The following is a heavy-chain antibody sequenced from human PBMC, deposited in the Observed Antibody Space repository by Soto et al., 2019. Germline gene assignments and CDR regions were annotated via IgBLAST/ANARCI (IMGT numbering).Heavy chain of an antibody. CDR1: GGSFSGYY. V-gene: IGHV4-34*01. CDR3: AREYYFDY. CDR2: INHSGST. Sequence: QVQLQQWGAGLLKPSETLSLTCAVYGGSFSGYYWSWIRQPPGKGLEWIGEINHSGSTNYNPSLKSRVTISVDTSKNQFALKLSSVAAADTAVYYCAREYYFDYWGQATLVTVSS. J-gene: IGHJ4*02.